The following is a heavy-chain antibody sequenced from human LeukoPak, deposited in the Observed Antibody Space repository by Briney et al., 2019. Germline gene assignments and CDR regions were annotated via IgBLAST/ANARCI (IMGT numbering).Heavy chain of an antibody. Sequence: GGSLRLSCAASGFTFSDYYMSWIRQAPGKGLEWVSYISSSGSTIYYVDSVKGRFTISRDNAKNSLYLQMNSLRAEDTAVYYCARGRYCSSTSCYRSYYYMDVWGKGTTVTVSS. J-gene: IGHJ6*03. V-gene: IGHV3-11*01. CDR3: ARGRYCSSTSCYRSYYYMDV. D-gene: IGHD2-2*02. CDR2: ISSSGSTI. CDR1: GFTFSDYY.